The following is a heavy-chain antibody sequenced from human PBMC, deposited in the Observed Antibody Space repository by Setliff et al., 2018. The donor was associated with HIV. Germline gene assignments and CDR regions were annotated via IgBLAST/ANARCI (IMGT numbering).Heavy chain of an antibody. CDR2: INPNADHT. D-gene: IGHD3-10*01. CDR1: GYTFSSYD. J-gene: IGHJ4*02. CDR3: ARVISGRGRELPDFDY. V-gene: IGHV1-8*01. Sequence: ASVMVSCKASGYTFSSYDIYWVRQAPGQGLEWMGFINPNADHTGYAQKFQGRVTMTRDTSISTAYMELSSLRSEDTAVYYCARVISGRGRELPDFDYWGRGTQVTVSS.